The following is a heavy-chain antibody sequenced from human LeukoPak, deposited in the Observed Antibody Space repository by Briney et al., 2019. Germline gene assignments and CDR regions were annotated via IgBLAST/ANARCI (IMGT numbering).Heavy chain of an antibody. V-gene: IGHV3-21*01. D-gene: IGHD3-22*01. Sequence: PGGSLRLSCAASGFTFSSYSMNWVRQAPGKGLEWVSSISSSSSYIYYADSVKGRFTISRDNAKNSLYLQMNSLRAEDTAVYYCARVALGIVRAFDIWGQGTMVTVSS. CDR2: ISSSSSYI. J-gene: IGHJ3*02. CDR1: GFTFSSYS. CDR3: ARVALGIVRAFDI.